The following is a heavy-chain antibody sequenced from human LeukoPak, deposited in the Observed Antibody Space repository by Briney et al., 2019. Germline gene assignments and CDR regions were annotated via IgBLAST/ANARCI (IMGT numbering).Heavy chain of an antibody. CDR1: GFSFSTYY. CDR3: ARQNHGSFDY. CDR2: ISSTSTYK. V-gene: IGHV3-21*01. Sequence: GGSLRLSCAASGFSFSTYYVNCVRQAPGKGLEWVSCISSTSTYKFYADSVRGRFAISRDNAKNSLYLQMDSLRAEDTAVYYCARQNHGSFDYWGQGSLVTVSS. J-gene: IGHJ4*02.